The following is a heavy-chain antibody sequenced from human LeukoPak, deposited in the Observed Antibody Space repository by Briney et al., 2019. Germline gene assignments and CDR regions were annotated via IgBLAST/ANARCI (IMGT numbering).Heavy chain of an antibody. J-gene: IGHJ4*02. D-gene: IGHD3-22*01. CDR3: ARYYSDSSGYSFDY. Sequence: SETLSLTCTVSGGSISSSYWSWIRQLPGKGLEWIGYIYYSGSTNYNPSLKSRVTISVDTSKNQFSLKLSSVTAADTAVYYCARYYSDSSGYSFDYWGQGTLVTVSS. CDR2: IYYSGST. V-gene: IGHV4-59*01. CDR1: GGSISSSY.